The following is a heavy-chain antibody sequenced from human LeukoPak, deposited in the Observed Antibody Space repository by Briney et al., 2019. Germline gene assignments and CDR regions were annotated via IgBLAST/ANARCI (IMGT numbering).Heavy chain of an antibody. Sequence: GGSLRLSCAASGFTFSSYAMSWVRQAPGKGLELVSAISGSGGSTYYADSVRGRFTISRDNSKNTLYLQMNSLRAEDTAVYYFAKDIRGSDSKSGGFISSTFDYWGQGTLVTVSS. CDR2: ISGSGGST. CDR1: GFTFSSYA. D-gene: IGHD1-26*01. J-gene: IGHJ4*02. CDR3: AKDIRGSDSKSGGFISSTFDY. V-gene: IGHV3-23*01.